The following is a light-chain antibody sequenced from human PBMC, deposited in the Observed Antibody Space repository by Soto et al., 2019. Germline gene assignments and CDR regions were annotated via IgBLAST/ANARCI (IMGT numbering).Light chain of an antibody. Sequence: QSALTQPASVSGSPGQSITISCTGTSSDVDGYNYVSWYQQHPGKAPKLMIYDVSNRPSGVSNRFSGSKSGNTASLTISGLQAEDEADYYCCSYTSSSTPYVFGTGTKLTVL. V-gene: IGLV2-14*01. J-gene: IGLJ1*01. CDR3: CSYTSSSTPYV. CDR1: SSDVDGYNY. CDR2: DVS.